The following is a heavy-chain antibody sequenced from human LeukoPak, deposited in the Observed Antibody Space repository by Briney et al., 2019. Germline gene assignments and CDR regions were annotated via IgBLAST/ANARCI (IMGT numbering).Heavy chain of an antibody. D-gene: IGHD5-18*01. CDR3: TRNSYGPRFDY. CDR2: IRSKPYGRTT. V-gene: IGHV3-49*04. J-gene: IGHJ4*02. Sequence: GGSLRLSCTASGFTFGDYAMSWVRQAPGKGLEWVGFIRSKPYGRTTENAASVKGRFTISRDDSKSIAYLQMNSLRIEDTAVYYCTRNSYGPRFDYWGQGTLVTVSS. CDR1: GFTFGDYA.